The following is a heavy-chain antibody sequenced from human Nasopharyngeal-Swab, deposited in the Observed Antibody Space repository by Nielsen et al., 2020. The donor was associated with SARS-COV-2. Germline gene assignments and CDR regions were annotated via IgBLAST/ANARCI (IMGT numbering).Heavy chain of an antibody. Sequence: WIRQPPGEGLEWIGEIYDSGSTNYNPSLKSPVTISVAKSKNQFSLKLSSVTAADTAVYYCASPQGSSGHYYMEVWGKGTTVTVSS. V-gene: IGHV4-4*02. D-gene: IGHD3-22*01. CDR2: IYDSGST. CDR3: ASPQGSSGHYYMEV. J-gene: IGHJ6*03.